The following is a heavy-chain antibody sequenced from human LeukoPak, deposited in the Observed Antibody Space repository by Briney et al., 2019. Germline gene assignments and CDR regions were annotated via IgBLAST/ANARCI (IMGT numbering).Heavy chain of an antibody. Sequence: SETLSLTCTVSGGSISSYSWSWIRQPPGKGLEWIGRIYYSGNTNYNPSLKSRVTISVDTSKNQFSLILSSVTAADTAVYYCARRVRESNTVEDRDNWFDPWGQGTLVTVSS. J-gene: IGHJ5*02. V-gene: IGHV4-59*08. CDR3: ARRVRESNTVEDRDNWFDP. D-gene: IGHD4-17*01. CDR1: GGSISSYS. CDR2: IYYSGNT.